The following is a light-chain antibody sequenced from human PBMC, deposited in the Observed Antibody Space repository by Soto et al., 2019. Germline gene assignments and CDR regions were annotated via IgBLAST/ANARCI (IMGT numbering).Light chain of an antibody. V-gene: IGKV3-20*01. J-gene: IGKJ1*01. CDR2: AAS. Sequence: EIVLTQSPGTLSLSPGERATLSCRTSQSVTSTYLAWYQQKPGQTPRLLIFAASSRATGIPDRFSGSGSGTDFTLTISRLEPEDFAVYYCQQYTTSPTWTFGQGTKVDI. CDR3: QQYTTSPTWT. CDR1: QSVTSTY.